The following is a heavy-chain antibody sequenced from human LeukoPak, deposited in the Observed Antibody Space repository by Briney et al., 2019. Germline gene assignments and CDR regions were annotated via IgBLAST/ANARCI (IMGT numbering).Heavy chain of an antibody. CDR1: GGSISSGDYY. D-gene: IGHD3-9*01. Sequence: PSETLSLTCTVSGGSISSGDYYWSWIRQPPGKGLEWIEYIYYSGSTYYSPSLKSRVTISVDTSKNQFSLKLSSVTAADTAVYYCARGENYDILTGYLFDYWGQGTLVTVSS. CDR2: IYYSGST. V-gene: IGHV4-30-4*01. CDR3: ARGENYDILTGYLFDY. J-gene: IGHJ4*02.